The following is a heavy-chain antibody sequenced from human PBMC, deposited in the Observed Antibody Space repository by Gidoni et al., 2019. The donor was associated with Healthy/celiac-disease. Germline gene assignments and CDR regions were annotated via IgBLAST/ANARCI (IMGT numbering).Heavy chain of an antibody. CDR3: AAERAPYPELYYYGMDV. V-gene: IGHV1-58*01. J-gene: IGHJ6*02. CDR2: IVVGSGNT. D-gene: IGHD1-26*01. Sequence: QMQLVQSGPEVKKPGTSVKVSCKASGFTFTSSAVQWVRQARGQRLEWIGWIVVGSGNTNYAQKFQERVTITRDMSTSTAYMELSSLRSEDTAVYYCAAERAPYPELYYYGMDVWGQGTTVTVSS. CDR1: GFTFTSSA.